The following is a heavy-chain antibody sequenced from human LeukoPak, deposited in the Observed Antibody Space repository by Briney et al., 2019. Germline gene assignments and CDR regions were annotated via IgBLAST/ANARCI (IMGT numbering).Heavy chain of an antibody. CDR3: AADTSRYVGDWYFDL. CDR2: IVVGSGNT. D-gene: IGHD3-10*01. J-gene: IGHJ2*01. V-gene: IGHV1-58*01. CDR1: GFTFSSSA. Sequence: SVKVSCKASGFTFSSSAVQWVRQARGQRLEWIGWIVVGSGNTNYAQKFQERVTITRDISTSTAYMELSSLRSEDTAVYYCAADTSRYVGDWYFDLWGRGTLVTVSS.